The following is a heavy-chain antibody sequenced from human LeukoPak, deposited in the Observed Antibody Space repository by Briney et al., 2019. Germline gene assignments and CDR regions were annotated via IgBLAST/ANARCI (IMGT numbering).Heavy chain of an antibody. D-gene: IGHD2-15*01. Sequence: GGSLRLSCAASGSTFSSYEMNWVRQAPGKGLEWVSYISSSGSTIYYADSVKGRFTISRDNAKNSLYLQMNSLRAEDTAVYYCAGVGYCSGGSCYKGGNWFDPWGQGTLVTVSS. CDR1: GSTFSSYE. J-gene: IGHJ5*02. CDR3: AGVGYCSGGSCYKGGNWFDP. CDR2: ISSSGSTI. V-gene: IGHV3-48*03.